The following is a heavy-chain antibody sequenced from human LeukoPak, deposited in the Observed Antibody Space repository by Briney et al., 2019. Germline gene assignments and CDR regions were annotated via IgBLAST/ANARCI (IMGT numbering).Heavy chain of an antibody. CDR1: GYTFTSYG. CDR2: ISAYNANT. D-gene: IGHD4-11*01. V-gene: IGHV1-18*01. Sequence: ASVKVSCKASGYTFTSYGVSWVRQAPGQGLEWMGWISAYNANTNYAQKLQGRVTMTTDTSTSTAYMELRSLRSEDTAVYYCARVHDYSDYVGYWGQGTLVTVSS. J-gene: IGHJ4*02. CDR3: ARVHDYSDYVGY.